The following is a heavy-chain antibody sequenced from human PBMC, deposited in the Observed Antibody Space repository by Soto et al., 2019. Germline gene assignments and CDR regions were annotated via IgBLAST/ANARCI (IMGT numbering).Heavy chain of an antibody. Sequence: PGGSLRLSCASSGVTFSSYAMIWVRQATGKGLEWVSAISGSGGSTYYADSVKGRFTISRDNSKNTLYLQMNSLRAEDTAVYYCAKSHGDCSSTSCRQYFDYWGQGTLVTVSS. V-gene: IGHV3-23*01. J-gene: IGHJ4*02. CDR1: GVTFSSYA. CDR3: AKSHGDCSSTSCRQYFDY. D-gene: IGHD2-2*03. CDR2: ISGSGGST.